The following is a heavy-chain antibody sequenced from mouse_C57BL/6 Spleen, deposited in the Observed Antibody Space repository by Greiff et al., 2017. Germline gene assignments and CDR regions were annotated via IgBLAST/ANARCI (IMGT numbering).Heavy chain of an antibody. D-gene: IGHD1-1*01. CDR3: ARSEYCCGIDY. CDR1: GYAFSSSW. J-gene: IGHJ2*01. Sequence: QVQLQQSGPELVKPGASVKISCKASGYAFSSSWMNWVKQRPGKGLEWIGRIYPGDGDTNYNGKFKGKATLTADKSSSTAYMELRSLTSEDSAVYFCARSEYCCGIDYWGQGTTLTVSS. V-gene: IGHV1-82*01. CDR2: IYPGDGDT.